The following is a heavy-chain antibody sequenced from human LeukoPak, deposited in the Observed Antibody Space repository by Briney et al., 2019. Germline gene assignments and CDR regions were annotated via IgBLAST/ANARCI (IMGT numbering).Heavy chain of an antibody. CDR2: INTDGSST. Sequence: GGSLRLSCAASGFTFSNYWMNWVRQAPGKGLVWVSRINTDGSSTSYADSVKGRFTISRDNAKNTLYLQMNSLRAEDTAVYYCARDGSRGFWNPRDFDYWGQGTLVTVSS. CDR3: ARDGSRGFWNPRDFDY. J-gene: IGHJ4*02. D-gene: IGHD1-1*01. CDR1: GFTFSNYW. V-gene: IGHV3-74*01.